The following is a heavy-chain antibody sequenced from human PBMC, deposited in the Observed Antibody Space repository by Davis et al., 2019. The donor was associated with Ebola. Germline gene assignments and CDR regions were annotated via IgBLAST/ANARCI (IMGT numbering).Heavy chain of an antibody. CDR3: ARGYCSGGSCYFGFDY. CDR2: INPSGGST. V-gene: IGHV1-46*01. J-gene: IGHJ4*02. CDR1: GYTFTSYY. Sequence: ASVKVSCKASGYTFTSYYMHWVRQAPGQGLEWMGIINPSGGSTSYAQKFQGRVTMTRDTSTSTVYMELSSLRSEDTAVYYCARGYCSGGSCYFGFDYWGQGTLVTVSS. D-gene: IGHD2-15*01.